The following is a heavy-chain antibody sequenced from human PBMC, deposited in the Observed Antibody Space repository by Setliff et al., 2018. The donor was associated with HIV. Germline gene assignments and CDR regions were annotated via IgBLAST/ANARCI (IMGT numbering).Heavy chain of an antibody. CDR2: INAGNGNT. V-gene: IGHV1-3*01. Sequence: GASVKVSCKASGYTFTSYAMHWVRQAPGQRLEWMGWINAGNGNTKYSQKFQGRVTITRDTSASTAYMELSSLRSEDTAVYYCARGVQSPPHYSYYYMDVWGEGTMVTVSS. J-gene: IGHJ6*03. CDR3: ARGVQSPPHYSYYYMDV. D-gene: IGHD3-3*01. CDR1: GYTFTSYA.